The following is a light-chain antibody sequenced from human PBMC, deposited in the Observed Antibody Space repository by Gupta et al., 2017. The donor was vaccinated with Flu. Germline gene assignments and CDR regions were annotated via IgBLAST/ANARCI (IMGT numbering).Light chain of an antibody. Sequence: GDRVTIPCRASQSITSWLAWYQQKPGKAPKLMIYKASSLASEVPSRFSGSGSGAEFTLTISSLQPDDFATYYCQQYTTYPLTFGGGTKVEIK. CDR2: KAS. CDR3: QQYTTYPLT. CDR1: QSITSW. J-gene: IGKJ4*01. V-gene: IGKV1-5*03.